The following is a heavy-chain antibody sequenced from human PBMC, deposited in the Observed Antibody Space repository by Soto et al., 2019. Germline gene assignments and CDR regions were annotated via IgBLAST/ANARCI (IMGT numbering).Heavy chain of an antibody. J-gene: IGHJ5*02. CDR3: ARDVAGKNYCDP. CDR1: GFTFSHYA. Sequence: QAQLVESGGGVVQPGRSLRLSCAASGFTFSHYAMHWVRQAPGKGLEWVAIISYDGSKKYYGDSVKGRFTISRDNSKNTLYLQMNSLRVEDTAVYYCARDVAGKNYCDPWGQGTPVPVSS. D-gene: IGHD1-7*01. CDR2: ISYDGSKK. V-gene: IGHV3-30-3*01.